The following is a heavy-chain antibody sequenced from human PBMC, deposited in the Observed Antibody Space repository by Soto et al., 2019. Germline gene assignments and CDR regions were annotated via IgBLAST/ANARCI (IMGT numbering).Heavy chain of an antibody. CDR3: AKYADYSDHGDWLDP. J-gene: IGHJ5*02. CDR1: GFIFSNYG. CDR2: ISYHGARK. V-gene: IGHV3-30*18. Sequence: QVQLVESGGGVVQPGRSLTLSCVASGFIFSNYGMHWVRQAPGKGLEWVAVISYHGARKYYADSVKGRFTISRDNSKITLYLQINSLRVEDTAIYHCAKYADYSDHGDWLDPWGQGTLVTVSS. D-gene: IGHD1-26*01.